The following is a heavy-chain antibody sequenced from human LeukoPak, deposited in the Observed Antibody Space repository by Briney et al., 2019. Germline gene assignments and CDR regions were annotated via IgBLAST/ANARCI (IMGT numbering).Heavy chain of an antibody. CDR2: IDTAGYT. V-gene: IGHV3-13*01. D-gene: IGHD6-13*01. CDR1: GFTFSSYD. J-gene: IGHJ4*02. Sequence: GGSLRLSCAASGFTFSSYDMHWVRQATGKGLEWVSGIDTAGYTYYPRSVKGRFTISRDNDKSSLYLQMNSLRAGDTAVYYCARVVAAAGSHLDYWGQGTLVTVSS. CDR3: ARVVAAAGSHLDY.